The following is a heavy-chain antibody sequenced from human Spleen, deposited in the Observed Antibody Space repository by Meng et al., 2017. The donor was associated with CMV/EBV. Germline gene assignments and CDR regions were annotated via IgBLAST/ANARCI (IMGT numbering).Heavy chain of an antibody. CDR2: IYYSGST. CDR3: AKGLRPYGPFDY. D-gene: IGHD4-17*01. J-gene: IGHJ4*02. CDR1: GGSISSSSYY. Sequence: LTLQESGPGLVKPAGTLSFTCTVSGGSISSSSYYWGWIRQPPGKGLEWIGSIYYSGSTYYNPSLKSRVTISVDTSKNQFSLKLSSVTAADTAVYYCAKGLRPYGPFDYWGQGTLVTVSS. V-gene: IGHV4-39*07.